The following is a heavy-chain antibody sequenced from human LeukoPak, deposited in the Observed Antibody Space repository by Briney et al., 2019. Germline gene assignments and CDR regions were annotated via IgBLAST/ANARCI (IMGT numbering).Heavy chain of an antibody. CDR2: IYYTGST. V-gene: IGHV4-59*01. Sequence: SETLSLTCTVSGGSISSYYWSWIRQPPGKGLEWIGYIYYTGSTNYNPSPKSRVTISVDSSKNQFSLKLSSVTAADTAVYYCARGMTTVTSYYFDYWGQGTLVTVSS. D-gene: IGHD4-11*01. J-gene: IGHJ4*02. CDR1: GGSISSYY. CDR3: ARGMTTVTSYYFDY.